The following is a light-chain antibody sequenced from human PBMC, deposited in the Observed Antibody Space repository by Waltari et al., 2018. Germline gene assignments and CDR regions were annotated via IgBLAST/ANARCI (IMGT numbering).Light chain of an antibody. Sequence: EILMTQSPGTLSVSPGETATLSCRPSQSLSRNLAWYQLKPGQAPRLLSYAASTRAPGIPARFSGSGSGTEFTLTISSLQSEDFAVYYCQQYSDWPPLTFGGGTKVEIK. CDR2: AAS. J-gene: IGKJ4*01. CDR1: QSLSRN. V-gene: IGKV3-15*01. CDR3: QQYSDWPPLT.